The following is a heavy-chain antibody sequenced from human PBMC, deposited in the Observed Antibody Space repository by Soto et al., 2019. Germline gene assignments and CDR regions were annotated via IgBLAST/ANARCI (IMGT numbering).Heavy chain of an antibody. Sequence: ASVKVSCKASGGTFSSYAISWVRQAPGQGLEWMGGIIPIFGTANYAQKFQGRVTITADESTSTAYMGLSSLRSEDTAVYYCARPVVTTVNYYYYGMDVWGQGTTVTVSS. D-gene: IGHD2-15*01. CDR2: IIPIFGTA. J-gene: IGHJ6*02. V-gene: IGHV1-69*13. CDR3: ARPVVTTVNYYYYGMDV. CDR1: GGTFSSYA.